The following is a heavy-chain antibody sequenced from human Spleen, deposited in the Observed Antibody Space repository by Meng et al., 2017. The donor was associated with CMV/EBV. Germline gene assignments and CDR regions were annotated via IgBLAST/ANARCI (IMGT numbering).Heavy chain of an antibody. J-gene: IGHJ4*02. Sequence: HRPVRGPRLWQPPKPRPLPSTVAGGSISSYYGSWIRQPAWKGLEWIGRIYTSGSTNYNPSLKSRVTMSVDTSKNQFSLKLSSVTAADTAVYYCAREREYYDSSGYHTVEDYWGQGTLVTVSS. V-gene: IGHV4-4*07. CDR3: AREREYYDSSGYHTVEDY. CDR1: GGSISSYY. D-gene: IGHD3-22*01. CDR2: IYTSGST.